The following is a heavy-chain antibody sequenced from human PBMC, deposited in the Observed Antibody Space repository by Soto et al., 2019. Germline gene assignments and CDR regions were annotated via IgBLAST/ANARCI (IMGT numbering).Heavy chain of an antibody. CDR1: GDSVSSNSAA. D-gene: IGHD4-17*01. CDR3: ARAGHSENYGGGGFDY. J-gene: IGHJ4*02. CDR2: TYYRAKWYN. V-gene: IGHV6-1*01. Sequence: KQSQTLSLTCAISGDSVSSNSAAWNWVRQSPSRGLEWLGRTYYRAKWYNDYAGSVKSRITINPDTSKNQFSLQLNSVTPEDTAVYYCARAGHSENYGGGGFDYWGQGTLVTVSS.